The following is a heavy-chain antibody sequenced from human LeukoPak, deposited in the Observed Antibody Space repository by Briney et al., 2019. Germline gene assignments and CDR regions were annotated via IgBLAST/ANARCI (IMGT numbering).Heavy chain of an antibody. J-gene: IGHJ4*02. CDR1: GFTFSSYS. V-gene: IGHV3-21*01. CDR2: ISSGTSYI. Sequence: GGSLRLSCAASGFTFSSYSMNWVRQAPGKGLEWVSSISSGTSYIYYADSVKGRFTISRDNAKNSLYLHMNSLRAEDTAVYYCARVEASGYDYGAFDYWGQGTLVTVSS. D-gene: IGHD5-12*01. CDR3: ARVEASGYDYGAFDY.